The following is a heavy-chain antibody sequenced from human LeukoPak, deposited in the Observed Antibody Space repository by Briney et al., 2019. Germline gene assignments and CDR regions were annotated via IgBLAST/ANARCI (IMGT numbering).Heavy chain of an antibody. Sequence: GASVTVSCKASGYTFTSYGISWVRQAPGQGLEWMGWISAYKGNRNYAQKLQGRVTMTTDTSTCTAYMELRSLRSDDTAVYYCARDYDILTGDTYYYAMDVWGQGTTVTVSS. CDR2: ISAYKGNR. CDR3: ARDYDILTGDTYYYAMDV. V-gene: IGHV1-18*01. CDR1: GYTFTSYG. D-gene: IGHD3-9*01. J-gene: IGHJ6*02.